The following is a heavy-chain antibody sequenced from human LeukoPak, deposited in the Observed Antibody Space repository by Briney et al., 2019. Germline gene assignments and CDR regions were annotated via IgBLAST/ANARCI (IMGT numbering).Heavy chain of an antibody. CDR1: GGSISSYY. CDR3: ARSPRYLSGYFLDFDY. J-gene: IGHJ4*02. CDR2: IYYSGST. Sequence: PSETLSLTCTVSGGSISSYYWSWIRQPPGKGLEWIGYIYYSGSTNYNPSLKSRVTISVDTSKNQFSLKLSSVTAADTAVYYCARSPRYLSGYFLDFDYWGQGTLVTVSS. V-gene: IGHV4-59*01. D-gene: IGHD3-22*01.